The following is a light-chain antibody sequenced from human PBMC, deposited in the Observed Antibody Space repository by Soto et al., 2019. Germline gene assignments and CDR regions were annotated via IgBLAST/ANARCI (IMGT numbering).Light chain of an antibody. CDR3: QQYDSSPYT. Sequence: EIVLTQSPGPLSVSPGGRATLSCRASQSVTSRYLGWYQQKPGQTPRLLIHGASSRAAGIPDRFSGSGSGTDFTLTISRLEPEDFAVYYCQQYDSSPYTFGQGTKLEIK. V-gene: IGKV3-20*01. J-gene: IGKJ2*01. CDR2: GAS. CDR1: QSVTSRY.